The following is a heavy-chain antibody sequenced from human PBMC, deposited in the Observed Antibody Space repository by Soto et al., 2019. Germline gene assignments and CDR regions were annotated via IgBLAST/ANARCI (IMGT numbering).Heavy chain of an antibody. CDR3: ASHYDMWSGYLSPVDY. CDR1: GYTFSDYY. Sequence: QVQLVESGGDLVKPGGSLRLSCAASGYTFSDYYMSWIRQAPGKGLEWISYIDTSGTKIYYADSVKGRFTITRDNAKNSLYLERNSVRDEDTAVYYCASHYDMWSGYLSPVDYWGQGTLVTVSS. CDR2: IDTSGTKI. J-gene: IGHJ4*02. V-gene: IGHV3-11*01. D-gene: IGHD3-3*01.